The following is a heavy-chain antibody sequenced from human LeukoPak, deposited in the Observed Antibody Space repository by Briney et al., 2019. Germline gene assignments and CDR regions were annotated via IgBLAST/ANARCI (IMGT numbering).Heavy chain of an antibody. CDR2: IYYSGST. D-gene: IGHD3-22*01. V-gene: IGHV4-39*01. CDR3: ARNVTGGSSGYWRFDY. CDR1: GGSISSSNYY. J-gene: IGHJ4*02. Sequence: SETLSLTCTVSGGSISSSNYYWGWIRQPPGKGLEWIGSIYYSGSTYYNSSLKSRITISVDTSKNQFSLKLSSVTAADTAVYYCARNVTGGSSGYWRFDYWGQGTLVTVSS.